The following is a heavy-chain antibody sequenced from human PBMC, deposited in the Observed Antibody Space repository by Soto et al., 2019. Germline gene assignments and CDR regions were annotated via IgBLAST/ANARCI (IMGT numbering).Heavy chain of an antibody. V-gene: IGHV1-18*01. CDR3: VSGRYHLYCRSYSCPTDF. CDR2: ISADHGNT. CDR1: GYTFTSYG. Sequence: APVKVSCKASGYTFTSYGISWARQAPGQGLEWMGWISADHGNTIYAQKLQGRVTMTADTSTGTAYMELSSLRSEDTAVYYCVSGRYHLYCRSYSCPTDFWGKGTPVTVSS. J-gene: IGHJ4*02. D-gene: IGHD2-2*01.